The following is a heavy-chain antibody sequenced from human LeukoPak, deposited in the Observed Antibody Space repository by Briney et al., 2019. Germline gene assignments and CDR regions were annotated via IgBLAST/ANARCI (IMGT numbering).Heavy chain of an antibody. V-gene: IGHV1-69*05. Sequence: SVKVSCKASGGTFNNYAMSWVRQAPGQGLEWMGGIIPIFGTTNYAQRFQGRVTMTRDTSTSTVYMELSSLRSEDTAVYYCASPLDPDHWGQGTLVTVSS. CDR3: ASPLDPDH. CDR1: GGTFNNYA. J-gene: IGHJ5*02. CDR2: IIPIFGTT. D-gene: IGHD3-3*02.